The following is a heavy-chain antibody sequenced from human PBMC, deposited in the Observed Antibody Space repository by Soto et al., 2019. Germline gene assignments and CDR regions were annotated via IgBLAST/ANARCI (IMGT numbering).Heavy chain of an antibody. CDR3: ARGQRALITYGPFDP. Sequence: PGGSLRLSCAASGFTFSSYAMSWVRQAPGKGLEWVSAISGSCGSTYYADSVKGRFTISRDNSKNTLYLQMNSLRAEDTAVYYCARGQRALITYGPFDPWGQGTLVAVSS. CDR1: GFTFSSYA. CDR2: ISGSCGST. V-gene: IGHV3-23*01. J-gene: IGHJ5*02. D-gene: IGHD4-17*01.